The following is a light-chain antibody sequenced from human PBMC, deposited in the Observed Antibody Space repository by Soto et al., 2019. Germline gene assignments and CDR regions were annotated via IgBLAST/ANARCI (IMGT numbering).Light chain of an antibody. J-gene: IGLJ3*02. CDR1: SGSVSASNH. CDR2: NTN. CDR3: VLYIDSGIWV. Sequence: QTVVTQEESVSVSPGTTVTLTCALSSGSVSASNHPSCYQQTPGQAPRTLIYNTNTRSSGVPERFYCSILANNAAITITGFHVVDASDSFCVLYIDSGIWVFGGGTKVTVL. V-gene: IGLV8-61*01.